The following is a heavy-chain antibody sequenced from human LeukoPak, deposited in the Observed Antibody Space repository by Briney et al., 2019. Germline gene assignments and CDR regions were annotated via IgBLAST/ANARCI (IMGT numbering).Heavy chain of an antibody. CDR1: GDSVSSNSAA. D-gene: IGHD6-6*01. Sequence: SQTLSLTCAISGDSVSSNSAAWNWIRQSPSRGLEWLGRTYYRSKWYNDYAVSVKSRITINPDTSKNQFSLQLNSVTPEDTAVYYCARALLEYSSSYYHMDVWGKGTTVTVSS. CDR2: TYYRSKWYN. J-gene: IGHJ6*03. V-gene: IGHV6-1*01. CDR3: ARALLEYSSSYYHMDV.